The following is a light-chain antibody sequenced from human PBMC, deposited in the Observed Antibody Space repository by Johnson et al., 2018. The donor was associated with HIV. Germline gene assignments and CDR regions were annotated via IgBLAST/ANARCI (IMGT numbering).Light chain of an antibody. CDR1: SSNIGNNF. CDR3: GTWDSSLSSYV. Sequence: QSVLTQPPSVSAAPGQKVTISCSGSSSNIGNNFVSWYQQVPGAAPKLLIYDNGKRPSGIPDRFSGSKSGTSATLGITGLQTGDEADYYCGTWDSSLSSYVFGIGTKVTVL. CDR2: DNG. V-gene: IGLV1-51*01. J-gene: IGLJ1*01.